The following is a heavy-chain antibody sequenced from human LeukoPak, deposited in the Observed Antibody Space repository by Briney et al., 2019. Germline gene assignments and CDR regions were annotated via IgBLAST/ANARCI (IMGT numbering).Heavy chain of an antibody. CDR2: INPSGGST. V-gene: IGHV1-46*01. Sequence: ASVKVSCKASGYIFTSYNIYWVRQAPGQGLEWMGIINPSGGSTNYAQKFQGRVTMTRDTSTSTVYMELSSLRSEDTAVYYCARDPLHYGDYVDWDYWGQGTLVTVSS. CDR3: ARDPLHYGDYVDWDY. J-gene: IGHJ4*02. D-gene: IGHD4-17*01. CDR1: GYIFTSYN.